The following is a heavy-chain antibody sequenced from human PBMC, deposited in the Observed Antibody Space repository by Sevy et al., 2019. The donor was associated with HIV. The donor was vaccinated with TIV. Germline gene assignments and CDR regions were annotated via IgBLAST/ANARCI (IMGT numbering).Heavy chain of an antibody. Sequence: GGSLRLSCVASGFTFSDPWMSWVRQPPGKGLEWVGRIKSKSDGGATEYAAPVKGRFTISRDDSNNTLYLQWNSLKTDDTAGYYCATRPSLSFAMMRLAEGWMDVWGQGTTVTVSS. V-gene: IGHV3-15*01. CDR1: GFTFSDPW. CDR3: ATRPSLSFAMMRLAEGWMDV. J-gene: IGHJ6*02. D-gene: IGHD3-16*01. CDR2: IKSKSDGGAT.